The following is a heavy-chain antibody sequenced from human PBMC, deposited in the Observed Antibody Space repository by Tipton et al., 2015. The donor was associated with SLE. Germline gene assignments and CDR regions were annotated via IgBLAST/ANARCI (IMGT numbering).Heavy chain of an antibody. CDR1: GGSIISSNW. J-gene: IGHJ4*02. Sequence: LSLTCAVSGGSIISSNWWSWVRQPPGKGLEWIGEIYHSGSTNYNPSLKSRVTISVDKSKNQFSLKLTSVTAADTAVYYCTRDEVRTTVFGMERMPFDYWGQGTLVTVSS. CDR2: IYHSGST. CDR3: TRDEVRTTVFGMERMPFDY. V-gene: IGHV4-4*02. D-gene: IGHD3-3*01.